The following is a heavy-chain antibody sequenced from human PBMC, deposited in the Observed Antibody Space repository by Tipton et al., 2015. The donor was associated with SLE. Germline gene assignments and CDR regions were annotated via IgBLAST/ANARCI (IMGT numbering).Heavy chain of an antibody. D-gene: IGHD3-16*01. Sequence: SSSSYYWGWIRQPPGKGLEWVSAISGSGSRTYYADSVKGRFTISRDNSKNTLYLQMNSLRSEDTALYYCAKAGRFSDWGQGTLVTVSS. CDR2: ISGSGSRT. CDR3: AKAGRFSD. CDR1: SSSSYY. J-gene: IGHJ1*01. V-gene: IGHV3-23*01.